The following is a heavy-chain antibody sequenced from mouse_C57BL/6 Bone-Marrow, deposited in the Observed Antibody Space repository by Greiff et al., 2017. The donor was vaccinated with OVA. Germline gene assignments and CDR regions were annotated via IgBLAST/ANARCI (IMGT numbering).Heavy chain of an antibody. CDR3: ALPPFAY. J-gene: IGHJ3*01. CDR1: GYSITSGYY. Sequence: DVKLQESGPGLVKPSQSLSLTCSVTGYSITSGYYWNWIRQFPGNKLEWMGYISYDGSNNYNPSLKNRISITRDTSKNQFFLKLNSVTTEDTATYYCALPPFAYWGQGTLVTVSA. V-gene: IGHV3-6*01. CDR2: ISYDGSN.